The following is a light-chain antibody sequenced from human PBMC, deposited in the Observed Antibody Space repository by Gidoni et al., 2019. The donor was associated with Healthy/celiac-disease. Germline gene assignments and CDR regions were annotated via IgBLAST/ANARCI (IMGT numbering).Light chain of an antibody. Sequence: IVLTQSPDTLSLSPGERATLSCRASQSVSSSYLTWYQQKHGQAPRLLIYGASTTATGIPDRFSGSGSGTDFTLTISRLEPEDFAVYYCHQYGSSSWTFGQGTKVEIK. CDR3: HQYGSSSWT. J-gene: IGKJ1*01. CDR2: GAS. V-gene: IGKV3-20*01. CDR1: QSVSSSY.